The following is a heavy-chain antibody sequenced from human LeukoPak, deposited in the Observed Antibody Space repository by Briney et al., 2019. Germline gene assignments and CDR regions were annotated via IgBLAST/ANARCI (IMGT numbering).Heavy chain of an antibody. CDR1: GFTFSSYS. D-gene: IGHD4-17*01. Sequence: PGGSLRLSCAASGFTFSSYSMNWVRQAPGKGLEWVSGIGGSGTRTYYADSVKGRFTISRDNSKNTLYLQMNSLRAEDTAVYYCARDRDTVTRGAYYFDYWGQGTLVTVSS. CDR3: ARDRDTVTRGAYYFDY. CDR2: IGGSGTRT. J-gene: IGHJ4*02. V-gene: IGHV3-NL1*01.